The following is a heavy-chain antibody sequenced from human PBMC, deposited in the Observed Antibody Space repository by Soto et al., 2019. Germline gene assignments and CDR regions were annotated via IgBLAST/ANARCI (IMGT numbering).Heavy chain of an antibody. D-gene: IGHD2-15*01. CDR2: TYYRSKWYN. V-gene: IGHV6-1*01. CDR3: ARDRGYCSGGSCYGDGMDV. J-gene: IGHJ6*02. Sequence: SQTLSLTCAISGDSVSSNSAAGNWIRQSPSRGLEWLGRTYYRSKWYNDYAVSVKSRITINPDTSKNQFSLQLNSVTPEDTAVYYCARDRGYCSGGSCYGDGMDVWGQGTTVTVSS. CDR1: GDSVSSNSAA.